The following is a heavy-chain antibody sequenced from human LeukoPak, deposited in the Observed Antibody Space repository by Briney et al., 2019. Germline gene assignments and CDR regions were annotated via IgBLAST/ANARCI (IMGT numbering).Heavy chain of an antibody. CDR3: ARDLVGSHTSYSSGAWDY. D-gene: IGHD3-9*01. CDR2: IIPIFDTA. CDR1: GYTLTELS. J-gene: IGHJ4*02. V-gene: IGHV1-69*13. Sequence: SVKVSCKVSGYTLTELSMHWVRQAPGKGLEWMGGIIPIFDTADYAQKFQGRLTITADESTSTAYMELSSLRAEDTAVYYCARDLVGSHTSYSSGAWDYWGQGTLVTVSS.